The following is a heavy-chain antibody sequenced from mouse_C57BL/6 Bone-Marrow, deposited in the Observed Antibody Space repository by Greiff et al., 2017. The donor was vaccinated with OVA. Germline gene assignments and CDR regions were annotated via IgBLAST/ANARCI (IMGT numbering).Heavy chain of an antibody. CDR1: GYSITSGYD. Sequence: EVQLQQSGPGMVKPSQSLSLTCTVTGYSITSGYDWHWIRHFPGNKLEWMGYISYSGSTNYNPSLKSRISITHDTSKNHFFLKLNSVTTEDTATYYCARGFYYGNYGFAYWGQGTLVTVSA. D-gene: IGHD2-1*01. J-gene: IGHJ3*01. V-gene: IGHV3-1*01. CDR2: ISYSGST. CDR3: ARGFYYGNYGFAY.